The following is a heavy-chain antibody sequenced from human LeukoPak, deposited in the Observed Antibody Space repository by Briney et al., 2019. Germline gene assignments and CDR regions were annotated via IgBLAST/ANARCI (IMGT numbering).Heavy chain of an antibody. CDR2: IYPGDSDT. D-gene: IGHD3-3*01. Sequence: LGESLKISCKGSGYSFTSHWIGWVRQMSGKGLEWMGVIYPGDSDTRYSPSFQGQVTISADKSINTAYLQWSSLKASDTAMYYCARGTHYDFWSGPWGQGTLVTVSS. V-gene: IGHV5-51*01. CDR1: GYSFTSHW. J-gene: IGHJ5*02. CDR3: ARGTHYDFWSGP.